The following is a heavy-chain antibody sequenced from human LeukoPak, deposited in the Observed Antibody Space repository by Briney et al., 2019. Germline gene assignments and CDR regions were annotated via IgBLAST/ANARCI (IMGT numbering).Heavy chain of an antibody. V-gene: IGHV1-69*01. CDR1: GGTFSSYA. J-gene: IGHJ4*02. CDR2: ITPIFGTA. D-gene: IGHD1-26*01. Sequence: EASVKVSCKASGGTFSSYAISWVRQAPGQGLEWMGGITPIFGTANYAQKFQGGVTITADESTSTAYMELSSLRSEDTAVYYCAREVGNEDYWGQGTLVTVSS. CDR3: AREVGNEDY.